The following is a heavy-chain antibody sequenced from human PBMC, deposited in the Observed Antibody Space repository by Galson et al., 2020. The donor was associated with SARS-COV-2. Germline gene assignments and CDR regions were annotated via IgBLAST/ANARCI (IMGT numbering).Heavy chain of an antibody. Sequence: GGSLRLSCKASGFTVSNSYMNWVRLAPGKGLEWVSVIYSGGYTIYADSVKGRFTISRDNSKNTLYLQMNSLRAEDTAMYYCARNHGASRPYYYSYMDVWGIGTSVIVSS. V-gene: IGHV3-53*01. J-gene: IGHJ6*03. D-gene: IGHD3-10*01. CDR3: ARNHGASRPYYYSYMDV. CDR2: IYSGGYT. CDR1: GFTVSNSY.